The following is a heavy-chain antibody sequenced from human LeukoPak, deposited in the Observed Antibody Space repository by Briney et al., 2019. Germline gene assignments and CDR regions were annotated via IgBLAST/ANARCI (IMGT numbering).Heavy chain of an antibody. J-gene: IGHJ5*02. V-gene: IGHV3-13*05. CDR3: ARDGYCSGGSCRRGGWFDP. D-gene: IGHD2-15*01. CDR2: ISTTGDP. CDR1: GFTFSSYD. Sequence: GGSLRLSCAASGFTFSSYDMHWVRQVTGKGLEWVSAISTTGDPHYAGSVKGRCTISRENAKNSLYLQMNSLRVGDTAAYYCARDGYCSGGSCRRGGWFDPWGQGTLVTVSS.